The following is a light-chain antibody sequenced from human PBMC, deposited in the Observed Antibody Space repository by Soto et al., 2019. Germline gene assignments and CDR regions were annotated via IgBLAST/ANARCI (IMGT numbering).Light chain of an antibody. CDR1: NKDIGLHDF. CDR3: SSYPSTFTLV. V-gene: IGLV2-14*01. Sequence: QSVLTQPASVSGSPGQSITISCTGTNKDIGLHDFVSWHQQHPGKAPKFIIYGISNRPSGVSNRFSGSKSGNTASLTISGLQVDDEAHYYCSSYPSTFTLVFGGGTKLTVL. J-gene: IGLJ3*02. CDR2: GIS.